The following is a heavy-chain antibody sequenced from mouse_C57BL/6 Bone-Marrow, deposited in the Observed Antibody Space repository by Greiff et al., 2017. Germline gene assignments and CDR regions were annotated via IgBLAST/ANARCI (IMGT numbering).Heavy chain of an antibody. D-gene: IGHD2-3*01. CDR1: GYAFSSSW. CDR3: ARWDGYAY. J-gene: IGHJ3*01. V-gene: IGHV1-82*01. CDR2: IYPGDGDT. Sequence: VQLQQSGPELVKPGASVKISCKASGYAFSSSWMNWVKQRPGKGLEWIGRIYPGDGDTNYNGTFKGKATLTADKSSSTAYMQLSSLTSEDSAVYFCARWDGYAYWGQGTLVTVSA.